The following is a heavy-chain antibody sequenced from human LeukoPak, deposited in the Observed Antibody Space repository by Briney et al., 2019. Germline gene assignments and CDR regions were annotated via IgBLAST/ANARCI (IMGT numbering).Heavy chain of an antibody. J-gene: IGHJ4*02. CDR3: AREEYSSDWYGHDS. CDR2: IYYTGTT. Sequence: SETLSLTCTVSGGSVSSSSYYWAWIRQPPGRGLEWIGSIYYTGTTFDNPSLKSRVTLSVDTSKNQFSLRLTSVTAADTAFYYCAREEYSSDWYGHDSWGQGTLVTVSS. V-gene: IGHV4-39*07. D-gene: IGHD6-13*01. CDR1: GGSVSSSSYY.